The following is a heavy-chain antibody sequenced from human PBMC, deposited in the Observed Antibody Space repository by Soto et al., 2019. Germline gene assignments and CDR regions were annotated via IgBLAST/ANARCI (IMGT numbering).Heavy chain of an antibody. CDR3: ARESSDWSAVDY. V-gene: IGHV3-13*05. J-gene: IGHJ4*02. Sequence: GGSLRLSCAASGFTFSSYDMHWVRQGTGKGLEWVSGIDTTGAPYYSGSVKGRFTISRENAKNSLFLEMDSLRPGDTAVYYCARESSDWSAVDYWGQGTLVTVSS. CDR1: GFTFSSYD. CDR2: IDTTGAP. D-gene: IGHD6-19*01.